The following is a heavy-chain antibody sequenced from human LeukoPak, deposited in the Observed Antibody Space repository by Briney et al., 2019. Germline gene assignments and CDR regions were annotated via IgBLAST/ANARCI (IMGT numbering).Heavy chain of an antibody. Sequence: AASVKVSCKASGYTFTSYDINWVRQATGQGLEWMGWMNPNSGNTGYAQKFQGRVTMTRNTSISTAYMELSSLRSEDTAVYYCARDPFISGWSQHNWFDPWGQGTLVTVSS. V-gene: IGHV1-8*01. D-gene: IGHD6-19*01. J-gene: IGHJ5*02. CDR2: MNPNSGNT. CDR1: GYTFTSYD. CDR3: ARDPFISGWSQHNWFDP.